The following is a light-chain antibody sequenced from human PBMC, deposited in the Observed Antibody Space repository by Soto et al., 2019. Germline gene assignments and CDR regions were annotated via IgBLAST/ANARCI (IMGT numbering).Light chain of an antibody. Sequence: EIVMTQSPATLSVSPGERDTLSCRASQSVGRNLAWYQQKPGQAPRLLLYGASTRATGIPARFSGSGSGTEFTLTISSLQSEDFASYSCQQYNHWPPLTFGGGTKVEIK. CDR2: GAS. CDR3: QQYNHWPPLT. J-gene: IGKJ4*01. V-gene: IGKV3-15*01. CDR1: QSVGRN.